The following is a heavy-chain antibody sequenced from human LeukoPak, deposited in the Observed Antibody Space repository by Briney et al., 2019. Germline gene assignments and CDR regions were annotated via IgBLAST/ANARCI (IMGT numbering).Heavy chain of an antibody. Sequence: GGALRLSCAASGCTFSSYWMSWLRQAPGKGPEGVANIRQDGSEEYYMDSLKGRFTISRDNAKKSLYLQMNSLRAHDTALYYCARDVSAQVPVTIRDNRFHPWGRGTLVSVSS. CDR2: IRQDGSEE. CDR1: GCTFSSYW. CDR3: ARDVSAQVPVTIRDNRFHP. D-gene: IGHD2-2*01. J-gene: IGHJ5*02. V-gene: IGHV3-7*03.